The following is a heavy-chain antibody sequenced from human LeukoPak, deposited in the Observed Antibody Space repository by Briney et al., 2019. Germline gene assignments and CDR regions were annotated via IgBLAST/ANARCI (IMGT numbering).Heavy chain of an antibody. CDR2: INPNSGGT. Sequence: ASVKVSCKASGYTFTGYYMHWVRQAPGQGLEWMGWINPNSGGTNYAQQFQGRVTMTRDTSISTAYMELSRLRSDDTAVYYCARGRGAYCGGDCYSLDAFDIWGQGTMVTVSS. J-gene: IGHJ3*02. CDR1: GYTFTGYY. D-gene: IGHD2-21*01. CDR3: ARGRGAYCGGDCYSLDAFDI. V-gene: IGHV1-2*02.